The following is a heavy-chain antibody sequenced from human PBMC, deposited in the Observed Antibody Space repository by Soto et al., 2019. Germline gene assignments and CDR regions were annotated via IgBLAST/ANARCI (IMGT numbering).Heavy chain of an antibody. Sequence: PSETLSLTCTVSGGSISSGDYYWSWIRQPPGKGLEWIGEINHIGGTNYNPSLKSRVTLSIDTSKNQFSLKLSSVIAADTAVYYCARGSGYLGFWGQGTQVTVSS. D-gene: IGHD3-16*02. CDR1: GGSISSGDYY. V-gene: IGHV4-39*07. CDR2: INHIGGT. CDR3: ARGSGYLGF. J-gene: IGHJ4*02.